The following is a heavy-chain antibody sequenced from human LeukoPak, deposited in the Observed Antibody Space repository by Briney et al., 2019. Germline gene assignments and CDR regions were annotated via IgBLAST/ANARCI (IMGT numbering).Heavy chain of an antibody. Sequence: GGSLRLSCAASGFTFSSYSMNWVRQAPGKGLEWVSVIYSGGSTYYADSVKGRFTISRDNSKNTLYLQMNSLRAEDTAVYYCARDADQGYYFDYWGQGTLVTVSS. CDR3: ARDADQGYYFDY. V-gene: IGHV3-66*01. CDR1: GFTFSSYS. CDR2: IYSGGST. J-gene: IGHJ4*02.